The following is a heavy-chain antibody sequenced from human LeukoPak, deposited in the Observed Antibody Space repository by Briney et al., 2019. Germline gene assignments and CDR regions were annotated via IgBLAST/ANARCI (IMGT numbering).Heavy chain of an antibody. CDR3: AKDRSIGTYYTFDH. J-gene: IGHJ4*02. Sequence: PGGSLRLSCAASGFTFTNYAMTWVRQAPGKGLEWVSSISASGVMTYYADSVKGRFTVSRDNSKNSLYLQMSSLTAADTAVYYYAKDRSIGTYYTFDHWGQGTLVTVSS. V-gene: IGHV3-23*01. CDR1: GFTFTNYA. D-gene: IGHD1-26*01. CDR2: ISASGVMT.